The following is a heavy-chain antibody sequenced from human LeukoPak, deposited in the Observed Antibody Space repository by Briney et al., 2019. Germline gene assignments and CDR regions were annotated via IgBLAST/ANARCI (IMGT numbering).Heavy chain of an antibody. Sequence: GASVKVSCKASGYTFTGYFMHGVRQAPGQGLEWMGRVNPNNGGANYAQKFHGRVTMTRTTSISTAYMELSRLTSDDTAVYYCARDMMGATTLAEYFHHWGQGTLVTVSS. CDR2: VNPNNGGA. J-gene: IGHJ1*01. V-gene: IGHV1-2*06. D-gene: IGHD1-26*01. CDR1: GYTFTGYF. CDR3: ARDMMGATTLAEYFHH.